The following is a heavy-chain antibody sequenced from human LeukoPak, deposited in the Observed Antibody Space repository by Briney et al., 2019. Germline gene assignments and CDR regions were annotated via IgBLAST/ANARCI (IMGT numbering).Heavy chain of an antibody. CDR3: ARAEGIAPEFDY. D-gene: IGHD6-13*01. CDR2: IIPIFGTA. V-gene: IGHV1-69*13. CDR1: GGTFSSYA. Sequence: SVKVSCKASGGTFSSYAISWVRQAPGQGLEWMGGIIPIFGTANYAQKFQGRVTITADESTSTAYMELSSLRSKDTAVYYCARAEGIAPEFDYWGQGTLVTVSS. J-gene: IGHJ4*02.